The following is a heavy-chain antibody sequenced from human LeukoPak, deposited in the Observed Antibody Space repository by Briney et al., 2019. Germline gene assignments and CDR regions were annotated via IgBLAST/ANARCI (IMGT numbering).Heavy chain of an antibody. Sequence: KAGGSLRPSCAASGFTFSSCGVNWVRQAPGKGLEWVSSIGPTGTDRYYADSVRGRFTISRDNAKNSMYLQMDSLRDEDTAVYYCATETIGRHYDYWGQGTLLTVSS. J-gene: IGHJ4*02. V-gene: IGHV3-21*01. CDR2: IGPTGTDR. CDR1: GFTFSSCG. D-gene: IGHD1-14*01. CDR3: ATETIGRHYDY.